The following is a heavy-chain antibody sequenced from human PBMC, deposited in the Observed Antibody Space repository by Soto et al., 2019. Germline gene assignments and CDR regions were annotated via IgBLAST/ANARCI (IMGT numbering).Heavy chain of an antibody. D-gene: IGHD6-19*01. J-gene: IGHJ4*02. V-gene: IGHV1-69*01. CDR1: GGTFSSYA. CDR2: IIPIFGTA. CDR3: ARVSGSQVAGTFVFDY. Sequence: SVKVSCKASGGTFSSYAISWVRQAPGQGLEWMGGIIPIFGTANYAQKFQGRVTITADESTSTAYMELSSLRSEETAVYYCARVSGSQVAGTFVFDYWGQGTLVTVSS.